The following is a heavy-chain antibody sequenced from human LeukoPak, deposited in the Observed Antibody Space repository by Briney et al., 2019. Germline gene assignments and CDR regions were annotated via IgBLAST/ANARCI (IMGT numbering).Heavy chain of an antibody. Sequence: SETPSLTCTVSGGSLSSSSYYWGWIRQPPGKGLEWIGTIFYSGSTYYNPSLKSRVTISVDTSKNQFSLKLSSVTAADTAVYYCTRGSIAYYYMDVWGKGTTVTISS. V-gene: IGHV4-39*07. J-gene: IGHJ6*03. CDR1: GGSLSSSSYY. D-gene: IGHD3-22*01. CDR3: TRGSIAYYYMDV. CDR2: IFYSGST.